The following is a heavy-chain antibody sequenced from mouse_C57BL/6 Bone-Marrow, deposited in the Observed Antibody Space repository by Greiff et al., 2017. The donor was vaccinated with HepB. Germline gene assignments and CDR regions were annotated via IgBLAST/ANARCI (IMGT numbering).Heavy chain of an antibody. J-gene: IGHJ2*01. V-gene: IGHV1-81*01. D-gene: IGHD1-1*01. CDR2: IYPRSGNT. CDR1: GYTFTSYG. Sequence: QVQLKESGAELARPGASVKLSCKASGYTFTSYGISWVKQRTGQGLEWIGEIYPRSGNTYYNEKFKGKATLTADKSSSTAYMELRSLTSEDSAVYFCARGLYYYGSSFPDYWGQGTTLTVSS. CDR3: ARGLYYYGSSFPDY.